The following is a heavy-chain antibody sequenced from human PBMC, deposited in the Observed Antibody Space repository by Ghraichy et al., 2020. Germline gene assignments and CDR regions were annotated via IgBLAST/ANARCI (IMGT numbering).Heavy chain of an antibody. Sequence: LSLTCAASGFTFSNAWMSWVRQAPGKGLEWVGRIKSKTDGGTTDYAAPVKGRFTISRDDSKNTLYLQMNSLKTEDTAVYYCTTGGQGRLIAAAGTPDYWGRGTLVTVSS. V-gene: IGHV3-15*01. CDR2: IKSKTDGGTT. D-gene: IGHD6-13*01. CDR3: TTGGQGRLIAAAGTPDY. CDR1: GFTFSNAW. J-gene: IGHJ4*02.